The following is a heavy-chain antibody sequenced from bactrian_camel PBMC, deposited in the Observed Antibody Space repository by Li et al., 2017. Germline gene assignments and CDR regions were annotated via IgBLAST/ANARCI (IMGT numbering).Heavy chain of an antibody. V-gene: IGHV3S31*01. D-gene: IGHD5*01. Sequence: QLVESGGGLVQPGGSLRLSCAASGFTFSSYAMSWVRQAPGKEREGVASISIVYASTNYADSVKGRFTISRDNAKSTLYLQMNNLRADDTAMYYCAIGLFADFGLGRGTQVTVS. CDR2: ISIVYAST. J-gene: IGHJ4*01. CDR1: GFTFSSYA.